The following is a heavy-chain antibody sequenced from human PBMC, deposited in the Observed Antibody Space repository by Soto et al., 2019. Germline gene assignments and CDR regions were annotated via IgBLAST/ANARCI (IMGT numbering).Heavy chain of an antibody. D-gene: IGHD3-16*01. J-gene: IGHJ5*01. CDR2: ISSSSSTI. CDR1: GFTFSSYS. CDR3: ARNYDYIWGAFGS. V-gene: IGHV3-48*01. Sequence: GGSLRLSCAASGFTFSSYSMNWFRQAPGKGLEWVSYISSSSSTIYYADSVKGRFTISRDNAKNSLYLQMNSLRAEDTAVYYCARNYDYIWGAFGSWGQGTLVTVSS.